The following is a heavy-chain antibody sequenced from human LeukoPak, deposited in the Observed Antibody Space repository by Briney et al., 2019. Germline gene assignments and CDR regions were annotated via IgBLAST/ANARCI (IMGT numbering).Heavy chain of an antibody. J-gene: IGHJ6*04. D-gene: IGHD3-10*02. Sequence: GGSLILSCAASGFTFSSYAMSWVRQAPGKGLEWVSYISSSGSTIYYADSVKGRFTISRDNAKNSLHLQMNSLRAEDTAVYYCAELGITMIGGVWGKGTTVTISS. CDR2: ISSSGSTI. CDR1: GFTFSSYA. V-gene: IGHV3-48*03. CDR3: AELGITMIGGV.